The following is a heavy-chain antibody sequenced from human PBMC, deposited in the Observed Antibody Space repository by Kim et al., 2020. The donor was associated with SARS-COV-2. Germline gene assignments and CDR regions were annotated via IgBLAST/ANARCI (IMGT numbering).Heavy chain of an antibody. V-gene: IGHV6-1*01. CDR3: ARALSGRLDY. J-gene: IGHJ4*02. Sequence: FNDYAVSVKSRATINPDTAKNHLSLQLSSVTPEDTALYFCARALSGRLDYWGQGTQVTVSS. D-gene: IGHD1-26*01. CDR2: FN.